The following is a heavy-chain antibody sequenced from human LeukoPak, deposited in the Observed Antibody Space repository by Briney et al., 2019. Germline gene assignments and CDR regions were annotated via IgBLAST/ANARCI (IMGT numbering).Heavy chain of an antibody. CDR2: ISSSSYI. J-gene: IGHJ4*02. D-gene: IGHD1-26*01. V-gene: IGHV3-21*01. CDR1: GFTFSSYS. Sequence: PGGSLRLSCAASGFTFSSYSMNWVRQAPGKGLEWVSSISSSSYIYYADSVKGRFTISRDNAKNSLYLQMDSLRAEGTAVYYCASGVRYSGSYIDYWGQGTLVTVSS. CDR3: ASGVRYSGSYIDY.